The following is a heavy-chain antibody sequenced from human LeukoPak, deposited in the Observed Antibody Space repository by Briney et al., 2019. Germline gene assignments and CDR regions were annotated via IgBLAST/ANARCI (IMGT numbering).Heavy chain of an antibody. Sequence: GGSLRLSCAASGFTFSSYSMNWVRQAPGKGLEWVSSISSSSSYIYYTDSVKGRFTISRDNAKKSLYLQMNSLRAEDTAVYYCARDGVTMVRGVIISDYYMDVWGKGTTVTVSS. CDR2: ISSSSSYI. D-gene: IGHD3-10*01. CDR1: GFTFSSYS. J-gene: IGHJ6*03. V-gene: IGHV3-21*01. CDR3: ARDGVTMVRGVIISDYYMDV.